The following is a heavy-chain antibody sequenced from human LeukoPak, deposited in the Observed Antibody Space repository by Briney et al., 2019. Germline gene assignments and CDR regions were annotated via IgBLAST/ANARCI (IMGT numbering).Heavy chain of an antibody. D-gene: IGHD3-22*01. V-gene: IGHV1-69*05. CDR2: IIPIFGTA. CDR3: ASGYYYDSSGYYGGGNFDY. J-gene: IGHJ4*02. CDR1: GGTFSSYA. Sequence: GASVKVSCKASGGTFSSYAISWVRQAPGQGLEWMGGIIPIFGTANYAQKFQGRVTITTDESTSTAYMELSSLRSEDTAVYYCASGYYYDSSGYYGGGNFDYWGQGTLVTVSS.